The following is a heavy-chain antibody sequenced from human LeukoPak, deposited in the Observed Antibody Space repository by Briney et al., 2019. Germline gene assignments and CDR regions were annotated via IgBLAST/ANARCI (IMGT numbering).Heavy chain of an antibody. CDR1: GGSFSGYY. CDR2: INHSGST. D-gene: IGHD1-26*01. CDR3: ARVAWELPGAFDI. V-gene: IGHV4-34*01. Sequence: SSETLSLTCAVYGGSFSGYYWSWIRQPPGKGLEWIGEINHSGSTNYNPSLKSRVTISVDTSKNQFSLKLSSVTAADTAVYYCARVAWELPGAFDIWGQGTMVTVSS. J-gene: IGHJ3*02.